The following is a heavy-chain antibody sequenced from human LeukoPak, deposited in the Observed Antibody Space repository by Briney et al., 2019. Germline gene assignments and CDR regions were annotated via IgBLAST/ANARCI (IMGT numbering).Heavy chain of an antibody. CDR3: AMQKVPEIYFDY. Sequence: PGGSLRLSCAASGFTFSSYSMNWVRQAPGKGLEWVSSISSSSSYIYYADSVKGRFTISRDNAKNSLYLQMNSLRAEDTAVYYCAMQKVPEIYFDYWGQGTLVTVSS. CDR1: GFTFSSYS. D-gene: IGHD1-14*01. V-gene: IGHV3-21*01. CDR2: ISSSSSYI. J-gene: IGHJ4*02.